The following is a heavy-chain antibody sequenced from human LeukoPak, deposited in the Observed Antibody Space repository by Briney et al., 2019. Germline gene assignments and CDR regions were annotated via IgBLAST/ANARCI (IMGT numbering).Heavy chain of an antibody. CDR3: ARYKQQLFDY. J-gene: IGHJ4*02. CDR2: MNPNCGNT. CDR1: GYTFTSYD. V-gene: IGHV1-8*01. Sequence: ASVKVSCKASGYTFTSYDINWVRQATGQGLEWMGWMNPNCGNTGYAQKFQGRVTMTRNTSISTAYMELSRLRSDDTAVYYCARYKQQLFDYWGQGTLVTVSS. D-gene: IGHD6-13*01.